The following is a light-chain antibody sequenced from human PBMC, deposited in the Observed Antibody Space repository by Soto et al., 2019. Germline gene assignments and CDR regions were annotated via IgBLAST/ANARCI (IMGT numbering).Light chain of an antibody. CDR2: DAS. V-gene: IGKV1-17*01. J-gene: IGKJ4*01. Sequence: DIQMTQSPSSLSASVGDRVTITCRASQGIRNDLGWYQQKPGKAPKSLIYDASYLQSGVLSRCSGSGSETEFTLTISSLQPEDFATYYYRRHNSYPWLTFGGGTKVEIK. CDR3: RRHNSYPWLT. CDR1: QGIRND.